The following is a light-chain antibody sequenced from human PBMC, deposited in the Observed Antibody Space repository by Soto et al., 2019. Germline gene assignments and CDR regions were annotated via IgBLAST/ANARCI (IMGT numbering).Light chain of an antibody. Sequence: DILMTQSPDSLAVSLGERATINCTSSQSILYSSNNKDFLAWYQQKPGQPPKLLIHWASSREFGVPDRFSGSGSGTDFTLTISRLQAKDLAVYFCQQYFSFPYTFGQGTKLEIK. J-gene: IGKJ2*01. V-gene: IGKV4-1*01. CDR1: QSILYSSNNKDF. CDR3: QQYFSFPYT. CDR2: WAS.